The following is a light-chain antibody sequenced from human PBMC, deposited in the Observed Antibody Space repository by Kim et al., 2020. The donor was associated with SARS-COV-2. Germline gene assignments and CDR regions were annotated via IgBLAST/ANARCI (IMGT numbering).Light chain of an antibody. Sequence: ASVGDRVTITCRASQDISNSLAWYQQKPGKAPKFLIYAASTLQSGVPSRFSGSRSGTEFTLTISSLQTEDFATYYCQQYTSYPSTFGPGTKVDIK. CDR2: AAS. J-gene: IGKJ1*01. V-gene: IGKV1-16*01. CDR3: QQYTSYPST. CDR1: QDISNS.